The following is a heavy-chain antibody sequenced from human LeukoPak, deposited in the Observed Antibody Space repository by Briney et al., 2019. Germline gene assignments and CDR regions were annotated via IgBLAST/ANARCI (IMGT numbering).Heavy chain of an antibody. CDR3: ASAGRVVRTRPSYYFDY. V-gene: IGHV1-2*02. D-gene: IGHD2-15*01. CDR1: GYTFTGYY. J-gene: IGHJ4*02. Sequence: ASVKVSCKASGYTFTGYYMHWVRQAPGQGVEWMGWINPNSGGTNYAQKFQGRVTMTRDTSISTAYMELSRLRSDDTAVYYCASAGRVVRTRPSYYFDYWGQGTLVTVSS. CDR2: INPNSGGT.